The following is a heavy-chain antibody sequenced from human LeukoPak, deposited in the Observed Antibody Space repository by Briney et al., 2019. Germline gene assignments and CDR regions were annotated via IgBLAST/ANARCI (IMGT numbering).Heavy chain of an antibody. V-gene: IGHV3-23*01. J-gene: IGHJ6*02. CDR1: GFTFSNYA. CDR3: AKAMVRGVPKYGMDV. Sequence: GGSLRLSCAASGFTFSNYAMSWIRQAPGKGLEWVSAISGSGGSTYYADSVKGRFTISRDNSKNTLYLQMNSLRAEDTAVYYCAKAMVRGVPKYGMDVWGQGTTVTVSS. CDR2: ISGSGGST. D-gene: IGHD3-10*01.